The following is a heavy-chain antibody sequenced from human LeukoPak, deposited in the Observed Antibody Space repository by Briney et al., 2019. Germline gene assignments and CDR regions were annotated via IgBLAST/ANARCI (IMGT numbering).Heavy chain of an antibody. CDR3: ARDHNWGPDY. J-gene: IGHJ4*02. CDR1: GYTFTGHY. V-gene: IGHV1-2*02. Sequence: ASVKVSCKASGYTFTGHYMHWMRQAPGQGLEWMGWIHPGRGDTNYAQKFQGRVSLTRDTSISTAYMELSRLTSDGTAVYYCARDHNWGPDYWGQGTLVSVSS. CDR2: IHPGRGDT. D-gene: IGHD7-27*01.